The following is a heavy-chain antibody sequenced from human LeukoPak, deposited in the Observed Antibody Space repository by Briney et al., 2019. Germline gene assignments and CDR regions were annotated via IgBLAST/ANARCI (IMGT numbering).Heavy chain of an antibody. J-gene: IGHJ4*02. CDR1: GFTFSDYS. CDR2: IGIDSGNT. CDR3: ARDYKYAFDN. Sequence: GGSLRLSCAASGFTFSDYSMNWVRQAPGKGLEWISYIGIDSGNTNYADSVKGRFTISGDKAMNSLYLQMNSLRVEDTAVYYCARDYKYAFDNWGQGTLVTVTS. D-gene: IGHD5-24*01. V-gene: IGHV3-48*01.